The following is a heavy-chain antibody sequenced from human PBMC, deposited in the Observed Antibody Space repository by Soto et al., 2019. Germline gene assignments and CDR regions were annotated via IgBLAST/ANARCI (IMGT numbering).Heavy chain of an antibody. J-gene: IGHJ4*02. CDR2: VYSSGTT. CDR1: GGSINSYW. CDR3: ARDIGSYAYGEGY. D-gene: IGHD3-10*01. V-gene: IGHV4-4*07. Sequence: ASETLSLTCSVSGGSINSYWWSWIRQPAGKGLEWIGRVYSSGTTDYNPSLNSRATLSVETSKNKFSLKLSSVTAADTAVYYCARDIGSYAYGEGYWGQGIQVTVSS.